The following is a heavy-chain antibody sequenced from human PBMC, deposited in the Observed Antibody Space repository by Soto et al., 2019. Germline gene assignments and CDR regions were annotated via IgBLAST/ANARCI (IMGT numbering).Heavy chain of an antibody. D-gene: IGHD2-15*01. Sequence: PVGSLRLSCAASGFTFSSYSMNWVRQSPGKGLESASYISSSSTIYYADSVKGRFTISIDNAKNSLYLHMNNLRYEDTPVYYGARVCCNNWFDPWGQGTLVTVSS. CDR1: GFTFSSYS. CDR2: ISSSSTI. CDR3: ARVCCNNWFDP. J-gene: IGHJ5*02. V-gene: IGHV3-48*02.